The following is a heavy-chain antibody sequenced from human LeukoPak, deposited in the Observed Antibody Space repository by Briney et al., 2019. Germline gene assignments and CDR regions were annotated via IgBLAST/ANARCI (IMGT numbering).Heavy chain of an antibody. CDR3: ARTYIADSGGYSAFDY. CDR1: GYTLTIYG. V-gene: IGHV1-18*01. J-gene: IGHJ4*02. Sequence: ASVKVFCKASGYTLTIYGISWVRLAPGQGLEWVGWISGYNGNTNYAQKLQGRVTMTTDTSTSTAYMELRSLRSDDTAVYYCARTYIADSGGYSAFDYWGQGTLVTVSS. D-gene: IGHD1-26*01. CDR2: ISGYNGNT.